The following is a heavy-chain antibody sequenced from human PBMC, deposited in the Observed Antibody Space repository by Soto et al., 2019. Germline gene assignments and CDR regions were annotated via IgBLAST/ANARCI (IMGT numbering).Heavy chain of an antibody. Sequence: EVQLLESGGGLVQPGGSLRLSCAASGFTFSSYAMSWVRQAPGKGLEWVSAISGSGGSTYYADSVKGRFTIYRDNSKNTLDLQMNRLSAEDRGVYYCAKARCVDSSSWYIFDYWGQGTLVTVSS. CDR3: AKARCVDSSSWYIFDY. D-gene: IGHD6-13*01. V-gene: IGHV3-23*01. J-gene: IGHJ4*02. CDR1: GFTFSSYA. CDR2: ISGSGGST.